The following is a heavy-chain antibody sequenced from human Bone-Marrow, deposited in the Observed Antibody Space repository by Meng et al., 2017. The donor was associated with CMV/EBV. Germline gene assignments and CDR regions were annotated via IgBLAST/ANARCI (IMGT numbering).Heavy chain of an antibody. CDR2: IYSGGST. D-gene: IGHD3-22*01. CDR3: TVRFDY. Sequence: GGSLRLSCAASGFTFSDYYMSWVRQAPGKGLEWVSVIYSGGSTYYADSVKGRFTISRDNSKNTLYLQMNSLRAEDTAVYYCTVRFDYWGQGTLVTVSS. V-gene: IGHV3-66*01. CDR1: GFTFSDYY. J-gene: IGHJ4*02.